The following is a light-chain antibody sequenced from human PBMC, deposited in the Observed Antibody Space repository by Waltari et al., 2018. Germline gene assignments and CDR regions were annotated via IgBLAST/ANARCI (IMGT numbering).Light chain of an antibody. V-gene: IGKV3-11*01. CDR1: QSVSNS. Sequence: EIVLTQSPATLSLSPGERATLSCSASQSVSNSLVWYQQKPGQSPRLLIYDASNRATGIPARFSGSGSGTDFTLTISSLEPEDFAVYYCQQRSSWPTFGGGTKVEIK. CDR2: DAS. CDR3: QQRSSWPT. J-gene: IGKJ4*01.